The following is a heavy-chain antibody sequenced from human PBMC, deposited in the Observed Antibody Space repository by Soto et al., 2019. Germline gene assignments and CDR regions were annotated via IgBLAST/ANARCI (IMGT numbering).Heavy chain of an antibody. CDR1: GGSISSYY. Sequence: QVQLQESGPGLVKPSETLSLTCTVSGGSISSYYWSWIRQPPGKGLEWIGYIYYRGSTSYNPSLRRRVTISVDTSNNPISLKVSAVPAADTAVNCCARDPCGGGACYGYYFDYWGQGALVTVSS. D-gene: IGHD2-21*02. V-gene: IGHV4-59*01. CDR2: IYYRGST. CDR3: ARDPCGGGACYGYYFDY. J-gene: IGHJ4*02.